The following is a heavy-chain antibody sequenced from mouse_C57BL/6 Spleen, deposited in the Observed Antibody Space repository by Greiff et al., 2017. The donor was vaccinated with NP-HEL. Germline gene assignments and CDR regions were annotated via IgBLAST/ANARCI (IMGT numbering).Heavy chain of an antibody. CDR2: IDPETGGT. Sequence: VKLMESGAELVRPGASVTLSCKASGYTFTDYEMHWVKQTPVHGLEWIGAIDPETGGTAYNQKFKGKAILTADKSSSTAYMELRSLTSEDSAVYYCTRYDGYYERFAYWGQGTLVTVSA. D-gene: IGHD2-3*01. V-gene: IGHV1-15*01. CDR3: TRYDGYYERFAY. CDR1: GYTFTDYE. J-gene: IGHJ3*01.